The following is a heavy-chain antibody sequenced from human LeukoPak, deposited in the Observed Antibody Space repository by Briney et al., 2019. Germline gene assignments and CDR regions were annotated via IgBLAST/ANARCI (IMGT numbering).Heavy chain of an antibody. V-gene: IGHV3-66*01. Sequence: GGSLRLSRAASGFTVSSNYMSWVRQAPGKGLEWVSVIYSGGSTYYADSVKGRFTISRDNSKNTLYLQMNSLRAEDTAVYYCARDSAGAVAGFFDYWGQGTLVTVSS. CDR1: GFTVSSNY. J-gene: IGHJ4*02. CDR2: IYSGGST. CDR3: ARDSAGAVAGFFDY. D-gene: IGHD6-19*01.